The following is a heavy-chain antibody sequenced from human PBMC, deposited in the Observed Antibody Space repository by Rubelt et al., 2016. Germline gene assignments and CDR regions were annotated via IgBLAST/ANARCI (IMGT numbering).Heavy chain of an antibody. D-gene: IGHD4-17*01. CDR3: ARDVYGDLTKFDS. V-gene: IGHV4-31*03. J-gene: IGHJ5*01. Sequence: QVQLQESGPGLVKPSQTLSLTCTVSGGSTSSGGYYWSWIRQHPGKGLEWIGYIYYNGRTFYNPSLKSRVTISVDTSKNQFSLQLSAVTAADTAVYYLARDVYGDLTKFDSWGQGTLVTVSS. CDR1: GGSTSSGGYY. CDR2: IYYNGRT.